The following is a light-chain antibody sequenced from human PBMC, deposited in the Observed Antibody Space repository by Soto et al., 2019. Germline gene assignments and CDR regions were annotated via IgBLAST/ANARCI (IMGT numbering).Light chain of an antibody. CDR2: KTS. CDR3: QQYLSYPFT. CDR1: QSISPW. Sequence: DIQMTQSPSTLSASAGERVIITCRASQSISPWLAWYQQKPGKAPQVLIYKTSILQGGVPSRFSGSGSGTEFTLTISSLQPDDFASYYCQQYLSYPFTFGPGTTVD. J-gene: IGKJ3*01. V-gene: IGKV1-5*03.